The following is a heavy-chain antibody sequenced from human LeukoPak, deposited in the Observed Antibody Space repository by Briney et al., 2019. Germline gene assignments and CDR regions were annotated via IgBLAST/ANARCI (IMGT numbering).Heavy chain of an antibody. J-gene: IGHJ4*02. V-gene: IGHV1-18*01. Sequence: ASVKVSCKASGYTFTNFGISWVRQAPGQGLEWMGWISGYNGKTDYAQKLQGRVTMTRDTSTSTVYMELSSLRSEDTAVYYCARVGAAAGLLYFDHWGQGTLVTVSS. CDR3: ARVGAAAGLLYFDH. CDR2: ISGYNGKT. D-gene: IGHD6-13*01. CDR1: GYTFTNFG.